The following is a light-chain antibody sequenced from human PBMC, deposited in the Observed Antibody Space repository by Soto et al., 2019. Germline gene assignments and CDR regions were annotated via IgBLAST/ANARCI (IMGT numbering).Light chain of an antibody. V-gene: IGKV3-20*01. J-gene: IGKJ1*01. Sequence: EIVLTQSPATLSLSPCERATLSSRASQSVSSYLAWYQQKPGQAPRLLIYAASRRATGIPDRFSGSGSGTDFTLTISRLEPEDFAVYYCQQYGSSPWTFGQGTKVDNK. CDR2: AAS. CDR3: QQYGSSPWT. CDR1: QSVSSY.